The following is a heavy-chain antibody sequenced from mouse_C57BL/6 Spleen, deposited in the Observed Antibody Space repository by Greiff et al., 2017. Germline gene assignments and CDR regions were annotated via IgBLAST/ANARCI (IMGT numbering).Heavy chain of an antibody. D-gene: IGHD1-1*01. J-gene: IGHJ1*03. CDR3: ARKFLYYDGSSYGYFDV. Sequence: QVQLQQPGAELVMPGASVKLSCKASGYTFTSYWMHWVKQRPGQGLEWIGEIDPSDSYTNYNQKFKGKSTLTVDKSSSTAYMQLSSLTSEDSAVYYCARKFLYYDGSSYGYFDVWGTGTTVTVSS. V-gene: IGHV1-69*01. CDR1: GYTFTSYW. CDR2: IDPSDSYT.